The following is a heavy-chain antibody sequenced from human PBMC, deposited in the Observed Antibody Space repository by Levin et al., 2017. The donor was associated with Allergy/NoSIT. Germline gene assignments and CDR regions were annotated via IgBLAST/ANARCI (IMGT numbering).Heavy chain of an antibody. CDR2: IAFDGSET. V-gene: IGHV3-30*03. CDR1: GFTFSTFG. D-gene: IGHD3-3*01. J-gene: IGHJ4*02. Sequence: GGSLRLSLTCAASGFTFSTFGMHWVRQAPGRGLEWVAVIAFDGSETHYADSVKGRFTISRDDSRSTHYLQMNSLGPEDTAVYYCARDFSRGFLEWLGGTYYFDYWGQGTLVTVAS. CDR3: ARDFSRGFLEWLGGTYYFDY.